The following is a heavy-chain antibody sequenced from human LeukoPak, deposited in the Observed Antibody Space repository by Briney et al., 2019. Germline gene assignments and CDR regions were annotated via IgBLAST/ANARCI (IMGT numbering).Heavy chain of an antibody. Sequence: SETLSLTCAVYGGSFSGYYWCWIRQPPGKGLEWIGEINHSGSTNYNPSLKSRVTISVDTSKNQFSLKLSSVTAADTAVYYCARGDGFGDFSYWGQGTLVTVSS. CDR2: INHSGST. J-gene: IGHJ4*02. CDR3: ARGDGFGDFSY. V-gene: IGHV4-34*01. CDR1: GGSFSGYY. D-gene: IGHD3-10*01.